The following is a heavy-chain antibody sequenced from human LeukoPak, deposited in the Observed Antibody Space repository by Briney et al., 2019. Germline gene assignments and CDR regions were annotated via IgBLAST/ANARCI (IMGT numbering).Heavy chain of an antibody. CDR1: GFTFSIYA. CDR3: AKDLSYAFDY. Sequence: GGSLRLSCAASGFTFSIYAMGWVRQAPGKGLEWVSAISASDSRPYYADSVKGRFTISRDNSKNTLYLRLNGLRGEDTAIYYCAKDLSYAFDYWGQGTLVTVSS. CDR2: ISASDSRP. D-gene: IGHD5-18*01. V-gene: IGHV3-23*01. J-gene: IGHJ4*02.